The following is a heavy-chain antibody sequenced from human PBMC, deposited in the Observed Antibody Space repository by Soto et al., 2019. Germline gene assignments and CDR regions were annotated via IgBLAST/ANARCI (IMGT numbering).Heavy chain of an antibody. J-gene: IGHJ5*02. CDR2: IYYSGST. D-gene: IGHD3-22*01. CDR1: GGSISSYY. V-gene: IGHV4-59*01. CDR3: ARTDSSGYYYRRWFDP. Sequence: SETLSLTCTVSGGSISSYYWSWIRQPPGKGLEWIGYIYYSGSTNYNPSLKSRVTISVDTSKNQFSLKLSSVTAADTAVYYCARTDSSGYYYRRWFDPWGQGTLVTVSS.